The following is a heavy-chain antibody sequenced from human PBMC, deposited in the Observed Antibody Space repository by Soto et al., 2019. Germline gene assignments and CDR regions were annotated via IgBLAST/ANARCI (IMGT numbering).Heavy chain of an antibody. CDR2: ISGSGGST. D-gene: IGHD2-2*01. CDR1: GFTFSSYA. J-gene: IGHJ4*02. Sequence: GGSLRLSCAASGFTFSSYAMSWVRQAPGKGLEWVSAISGSGGSTYYADSVKGRFTISRDNSKNTLYLQMNSLRAEDTAVYYCAKARTYCSSTSCYRRGGSAAAGYWGQGTLVTVSS. CDR3: AKARTYCSSTSCYRRGGSAAAGY. V-gene: IGHV3-23*01.